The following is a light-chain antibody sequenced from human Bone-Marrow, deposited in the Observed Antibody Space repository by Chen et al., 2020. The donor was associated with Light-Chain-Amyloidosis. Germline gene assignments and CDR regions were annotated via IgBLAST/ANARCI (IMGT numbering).Light chain of an antibody. CDR1: SSNIGAGYD. J-gene: IGLJ3*02. V-gene: IGLV1-40*01. CDR2: GNG. CDR3: QSYDTSLSGSV. Sequence: QSVLTQPPSVSGAPGQRVTISCTGKSSNIGAGYDVHWYQRLPGAAPKLLIYGNGNRPSGVPERFSGFKSGTSASLAITGLLAEDEADYYCQSYDTSLSGSVFGGGTKLTVL.